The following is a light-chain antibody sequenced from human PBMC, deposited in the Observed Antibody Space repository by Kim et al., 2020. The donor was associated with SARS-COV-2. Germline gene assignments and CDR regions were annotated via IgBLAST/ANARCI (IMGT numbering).Light chain of an antibody. CDR1: SSDVGRYNY. V-gene: IGLV2-14*01. Sequence: QSALTQPASVSGSPGESITISCTGSSSDVGRYNYVSWYQQHPGKAPNLMIYDVSQRPSGVSDRFSGSKSGNTASLTISGLQAEDEADYYCTSYTRSSAWVFGGGTQLTVL. J-gene: IGLJ2*01. CDR2: DVS. CDR3: TSYTRSSAWV.